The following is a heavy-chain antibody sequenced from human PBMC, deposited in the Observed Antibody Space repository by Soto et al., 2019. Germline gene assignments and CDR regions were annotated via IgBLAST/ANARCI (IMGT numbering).Heavy chain of an antibody. J-gene: IGHJ6*02. CDR1: GFTLSDHY. V-gene: IGHV3-72*01. CDR3: ARGAGELQKLGGYYHGLDV. CDR2: TRNKANSHTT. Sequence: GGSLRLSCAASGFTLSDHYMDWVRQAPGKGLEWVGRTRNKANSHTTEYAASVKGRFTISRDDSKNSLYVQMNSLKTEDTAVYYCARGAGELQKLGGYYHGLDVWGLGTTVTVSS. D-gene: IGHD7-27*01.